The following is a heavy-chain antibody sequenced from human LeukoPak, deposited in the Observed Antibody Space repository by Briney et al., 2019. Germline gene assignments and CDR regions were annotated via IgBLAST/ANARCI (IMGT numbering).Heavy chain of an antibody. D-gene: IGHD1-26*01. Sequence: PGGSLRLSCAASGFTFSSHEMNWVRQAPGKGLEWVSYISSSGSTIYYADSVKGRFTISRDSAKNSLYLQMNSLRAEDTAVYYCARAPGDWFDPWGQGTLVTVSS. V-gene: IGHV3-48*03. CDR3: ARAPGDWFDP. CDR2: ISSSGSTI. CDR1: GFTFSSHE. J-gene: IGHJ5*02.